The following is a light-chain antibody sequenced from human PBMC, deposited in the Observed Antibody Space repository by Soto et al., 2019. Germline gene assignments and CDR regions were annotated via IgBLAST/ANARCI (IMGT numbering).Light chain of an antibody. CDR1: SSNVGTYDL. Sequence: QSALTQPASVSASPGQSITISCTGTSSNVGTYDLVSWYQHHPDKAPKLIIYEGTKRPSGISSRFSGSKSGNTASLTISGLQDDDDADYYCSSYTVGAALVFGGGTKVTVL. CDR2: EGT. CDR3: SSYTVGAALV. V-gene: IGLV2-14*02. J-gene: IGLJ2*01.